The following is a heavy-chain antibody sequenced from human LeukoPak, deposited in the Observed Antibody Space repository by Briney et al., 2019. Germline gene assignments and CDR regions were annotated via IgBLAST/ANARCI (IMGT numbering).Heavy chain of an antibody. D-gene: IGHD4-23*01. V-gene: IGHV1-24*01. CDR3: ATFGGNSVGRVFWLDP. J-gene: IGHJ5*02. Sequence: GASVKVSCKVSGYTLTELSMHWVRQAPGKGLEWMGGFDPEDGETIYAQKFQGRVTMTEDTSTDTAYMELSSLRSEDTAVYYCATFGGNSVGRVFWLDPWGQGTLVTVSS. CDR2: FDPEDGET. CDR1: GYTLTELS.